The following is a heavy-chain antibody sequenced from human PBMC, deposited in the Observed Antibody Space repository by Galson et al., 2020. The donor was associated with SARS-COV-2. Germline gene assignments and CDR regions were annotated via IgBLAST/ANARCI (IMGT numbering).Heavy chain of an antibody. CDR2: IDWNDDK. D-gene: IGHD6-25*01. CDR3: ARIVSGWGMDV. V-gene: IGHV2-70*04. J-gene: IGHJ6*02. Sequence: SGPTLVKPTQTLTLTCTFSGFSLTTVGMRVSWIRQPPGKALEWLARIDWNDDKMYGTSLKTRLTISKDTSKNLVVLTMTNMDPVDTATYYCARIVSGWGMDVWGQGTTVIVSS. CDR1: GFSLTTVGMR.